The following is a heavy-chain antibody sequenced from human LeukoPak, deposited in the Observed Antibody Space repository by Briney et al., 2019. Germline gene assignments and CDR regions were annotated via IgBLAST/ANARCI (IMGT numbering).Heavy chain of an antibody. Sequence: ASVKVSCKASGYTFTGYYMHWVRQAPGQGLEWMGWINPNSGGTNYAQKFQGRVTMTRDTSISTAYMELSRLRSDDTAVYYCARDRCDGGSSDEGMVVYWGQGHLVTV. V-gene: IGHV1-2*02. CDR2: INPNSGGT. CDR1: GYTFTGYY. J-gene: IGHJ4*02. CDR3: ARDRCDGGSSDEGMVVY. D-gene: IGHD2-15*01.